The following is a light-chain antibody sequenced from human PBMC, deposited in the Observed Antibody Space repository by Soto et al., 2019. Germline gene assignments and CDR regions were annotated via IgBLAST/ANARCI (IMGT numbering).Light chain of an antibody. CDR1: SXDVGGYNY. V-gene: IGLV2-8*01. CDR2: EVS. J-gene: IGLJ1*01. CDR3: RSYAGSNSFGV. Sequence: QSALTQPPSASGSPGQPVTIHRTSPSXDVGGYNYVSWYPHPPGKAPTRIIYEVSQRPSGVPDRFSGSKSANTASLTVSGLQAEEEADDHCRSYAGSNSFGVFGTGTKVTV.